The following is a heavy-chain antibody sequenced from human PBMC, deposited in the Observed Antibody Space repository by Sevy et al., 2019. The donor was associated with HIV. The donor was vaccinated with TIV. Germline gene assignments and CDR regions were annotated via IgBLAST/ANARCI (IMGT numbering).Heavy chain of an antibody. CDR2: MNSNSGNT. CDR1: GYTFTSYD. Sequence: APVKVSCKASGYTFTSYDINWVRQATGQGLEWMGWMNSNSGNTGYAQKFQGRVTMTRNTSISTAYMELSSLRSEDTAVYYCARYYYDSSGYYDYNGMDVWGQGTTVTVSS. J-gene: IGHJ6*02. V-gene: IGHV1-8*01. D-gene: IGHD3-22*01. CDR3: ARYYYDSSGYYDYNGMDV.